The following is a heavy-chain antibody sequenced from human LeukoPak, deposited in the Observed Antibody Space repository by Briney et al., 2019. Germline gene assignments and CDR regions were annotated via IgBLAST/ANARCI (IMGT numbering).Heavy chain of an antibody. CDR2: IWYDGSNK. CDR3: ARDLHCGGDCYSYCFDC. J-gene: IGHJ4*02. CDR1: GFTFSSYG. D-gene: IGHD2-21*02. V-gene: IGHV3-33*01. Sequence: GSLRLSCAASGFTFSSYGMHWVRQAPGKGLEWVAVIWYDGSNKYYADSVKGRFTISRDNSKNTLYLQMNSLRAEDTAVYYCARDLHCGGDCYSYCFDCWGQGTLVTVSS.